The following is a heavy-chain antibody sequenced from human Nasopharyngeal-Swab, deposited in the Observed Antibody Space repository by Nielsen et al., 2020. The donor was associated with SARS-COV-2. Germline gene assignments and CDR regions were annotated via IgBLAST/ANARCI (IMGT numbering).Heavy chain of an antibody. CDR3: ARDCDTATCYRPAADT. V-gene: IGHV3-74*01. D-gene: IGHD2-2*01. Sequence: GESLKISCAGSGFTFSSYWLHWVRQAPGKGLMWVARINRDGSGTNYADSVKGRFTISRDNAKNTLYLQMNTLSAEDTGVYYCARDCDTATCYRPAADTWGQGTLVTVSS. CDR2: INRDGSGT. CDR1: GFTFSSYW. J-gene: IGHJ5*01.